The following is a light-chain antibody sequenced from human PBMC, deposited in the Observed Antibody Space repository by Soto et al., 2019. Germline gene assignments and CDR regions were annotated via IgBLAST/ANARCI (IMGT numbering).Light chain of an antibody. V-gene: IGKV1-33*01. CDR1: QDITSS. J-gene: IGKJ3*01. Sequence: DIQMTQSPPSLSASVGDRVTITCQASQDITSSLNGYQQKSGKAPKLLMYRASYLDPGVPARFSRTGYVTHFTLTTSNQQTEHTDTYYCQQYDFLPLFTFGPGPRLDI. CDR3: QQYDFLPLFT. CDR2: RAS.